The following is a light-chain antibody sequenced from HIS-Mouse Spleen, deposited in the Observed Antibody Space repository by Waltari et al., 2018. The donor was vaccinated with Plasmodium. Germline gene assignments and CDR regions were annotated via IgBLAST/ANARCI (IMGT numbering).Light chain of an antibody. Sequence: EIVLTQSPATLSLSPGERATLSCRASQIVSSYLAWYQQQPGQAPRLLIYDASNRATGIPARFSGSGSGTDFTLTISSLEPEDFAVYYCQQRSNWPITFGPGTKVDIK. V-gene: IGKV3-11*01. CDR1: QIVSSY. J-gene: IGKJ3*01. CDR3: QQRSNWPIT. CDR2: DAS.